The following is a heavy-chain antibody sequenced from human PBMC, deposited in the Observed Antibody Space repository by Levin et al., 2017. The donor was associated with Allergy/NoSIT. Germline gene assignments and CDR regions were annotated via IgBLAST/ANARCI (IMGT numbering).Heavy chain of an antibody. V-gene: IGHV2-26*01. J-gene: IGHJ4*02. CDR2: IFSNDEK. Sequence: SGPTLVKPTETLTLTCTVSGFSLSNARMGVSWIRQPPGKALEWLAHIFSNDEKSYSTSLKSRLTISKDTSKSQVVLTMTNMDPVDTATYYCARTSYNWNYAVRTKDYFDYWGQGTLVTVSS. D-gene: IGHD1-7*01. CDR1: GFSLSNARMG. CDR3: ARTSYNWNYAVRTKDYFDY.